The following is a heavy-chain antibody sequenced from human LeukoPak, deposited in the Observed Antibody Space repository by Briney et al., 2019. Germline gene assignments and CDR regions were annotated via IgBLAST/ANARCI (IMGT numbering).Heavy chain of an antibody. CDR3: ARGAGRYCSGGSCYSYYYYMDV. V-gene: IGHV4-34*01. CDR1: GGSFSGYY. Sequence: SSETLSLTCAVYGGSFSGYYWSWIRQPPGKGLEWIGEINHSGSTNYNPSLKSRVTISVDTSKNQFSLKLSSATAADTAVYYCARGAGRYCSGGSCYSYYYYMDVWGKGTTVTISS. CDR2: INHSGST. J-gene: IGHJ6*03. D-gene: IGHD2-15*01.